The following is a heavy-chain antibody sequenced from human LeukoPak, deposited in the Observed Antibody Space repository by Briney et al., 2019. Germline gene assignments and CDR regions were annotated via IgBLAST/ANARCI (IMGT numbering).Heavy chain of an antibody. Sequence: PGGSLRLSCAASGFTFSSYAMHWVRQAPGKGLEWVAVISYDGSNKYYADSAKGRFTISRDNSKNTLYLQMNSLRAEDTAVYYCARDYQWYQLLYYFDYWGQGTLVTVSS. CDR3: ARDYQWYQLLYYFDY. CDR1: GFTFSSYA. CDR2: ISYDGSNK. J-gene: IGHJ4*02. V-gene: IGHV3-30-3*01. D-gene: IGHD2-2*01.